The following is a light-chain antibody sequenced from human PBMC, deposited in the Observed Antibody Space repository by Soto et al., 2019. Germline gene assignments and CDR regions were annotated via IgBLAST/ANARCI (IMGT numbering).Light chain of an antibody. Sequence: ELAFTQSPATLAFYSGERATLSCRASRAVSSYIAWYQHKPGQAPRLLIYDASNRAPGIPTRFRGSGSGTDFTLTITSLEPEDSAVYYCQQRSSWPPVGRGTKLDIK. J-gene: IGKJ1*01. CDR3: QQRSSWPP. CDR2: DAS. V-gene: IGKV3-11*01. CDR1: RAVSSY.